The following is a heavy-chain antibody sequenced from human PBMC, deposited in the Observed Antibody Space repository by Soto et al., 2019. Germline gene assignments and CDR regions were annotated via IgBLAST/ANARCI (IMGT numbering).Heavy chain of an antibody. J-gene: IGHJ4*02. CDR3: AGRSGSSDY. CDR1: GFTFSNYT. D-gene: IGHD3-10*01. V-gene: IGHV3-30*04. Sequence: VGSLRLSCAASGFTFSNYTMHWVRQAPGKGLEWVALISYDEIDKYFADAVKGRFTISRDNSKNTLYLQMDSLRAEDTAVYYCAGRSGSSDYWGRGTLVTVSS. CDR2: ISYDEIDK.